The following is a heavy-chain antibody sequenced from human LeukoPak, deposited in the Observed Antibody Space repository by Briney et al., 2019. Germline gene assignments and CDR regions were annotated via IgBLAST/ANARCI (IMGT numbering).Heavy chain of an antibody. Sequence: ASVKVSCKASGYTFTSYDINWVRQATGQGLEWMGWMNPNSGNTGYAQKFQGRVTMTRNTSISIAYMELSSLRSEDTAVYYCATAERSYYDFWSGYWGGSDYWGQGTLVTVSS. V-gene: IGHV1-8*01. CDR1: GYTFTSYD. J-gene: IGHJ4*02. CDR2: MNPNSGNT. CDR3: ATAERSYYDFWSGYWGGSDY. D-gene: IGHD3-3*01.